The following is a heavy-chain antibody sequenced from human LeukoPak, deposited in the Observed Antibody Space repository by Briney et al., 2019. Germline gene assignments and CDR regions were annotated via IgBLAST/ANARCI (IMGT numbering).Heavy chain of an antibody. CDR2: TSETSSHT. D-gene: IGHD6-13*01. CDR3: ARDRAAKARVGGMDV. V-gene: IGHV3-21*06. Sequence: GGSLRLSCSASGFTVASNYVTWVRQAPGKGLEWVSYTSETSSHTYYADSVKGRFTISRDNAKNSLYLQMNSLRAEDTATYYCARDRAAKARVGGMDVWGQGTTVIVSS. CDR1: GFTVASNY. J-gene: IGHJ6*02.